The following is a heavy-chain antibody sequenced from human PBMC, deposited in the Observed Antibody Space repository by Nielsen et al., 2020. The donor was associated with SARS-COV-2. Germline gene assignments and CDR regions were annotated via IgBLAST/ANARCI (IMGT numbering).Heavy chain of an antibody. CDR3: AKDWTAIVVVPSGGVDY. Sequence: GGSLRLSCAASGFTFSTYGMHWVRQAPGKGLEWVAAISYDGSNKYYVDSVKGRFTTSRDNSKNTLYLQMSSLREEDTAVYYCAKDWTAIVVVPSGGVDYWGQGTRVTVSS. J-gene: IGHJ4*02. CDR1: GFTFSTYG. CDR2: ISYDGSNK. D-gene: IGHD2-15*01. V-gene: IGHV3-30*18.